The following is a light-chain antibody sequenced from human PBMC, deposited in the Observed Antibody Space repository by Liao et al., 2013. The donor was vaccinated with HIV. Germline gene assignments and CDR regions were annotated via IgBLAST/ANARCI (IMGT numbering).Light chain of an antibody. J-gene: IGLJ3*02. V-gene: IGLV3-21*02. Sequence: SYELTQPPSMSVSPGQTARITCSGDALPKQQVYWYQQKPGQAPVLVIFDHSDRPSGIPERFSGSDSGNTATLTISRVEAGDEADYYCQVWDSRSDHWVFGGGTKLTVL. CDR1: ALPKQQ. CDR3: QVWDSRSDHWV. CDR2: DHS.